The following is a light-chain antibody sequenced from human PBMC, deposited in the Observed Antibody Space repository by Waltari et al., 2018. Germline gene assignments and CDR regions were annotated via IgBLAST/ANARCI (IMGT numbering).Light chain of an antibody. CDR3: MQSRESPPT. J-gene: IGKJ1*01. Sequence: DILLTQSPLSLPVAPGAPAFIACKSRKSLLYTNGYNYVDWYVQKPGQSPQLLIFLTSSRASGVPDRFRGSGSGTDFTLEITRVEADDLGIYYCMQSRESPPTFGQGTKLEIK. CDR2: LTS. CDR1: KSLLYTNGYNY. V-gene: IGKV2-28*01.